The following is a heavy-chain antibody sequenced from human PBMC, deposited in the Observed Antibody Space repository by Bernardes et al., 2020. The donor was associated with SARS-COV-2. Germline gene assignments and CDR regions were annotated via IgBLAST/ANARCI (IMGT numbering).Heavy chain of an antibody. J-gene: IGHJ6*02. CDR2: ISGNGGST. CDR1: GFIFSRHA. D-gene: IGHD5-18*01. V-gene: IGHV3-23*01. Sequence: GSLRLSCSGSGFIFSRHAMTWVRQAPGKGLEWVSGISGNGGSTYYADSVKGRFTISRDNSNNTLYLEMNSLKAEDTAIYFCAKCIQGSYAMDVWGQGTTVTVSS. CDR3: AKCIQGSYAMDV.